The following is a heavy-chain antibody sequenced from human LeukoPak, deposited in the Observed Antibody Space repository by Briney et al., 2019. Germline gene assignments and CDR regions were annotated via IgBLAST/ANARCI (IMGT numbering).Heavy chain of an antibody. V-gene: IGHV3-53*01. J-gene: IGHJ6*02. CDR1: GFIVSSNS. Sequence: GGSLRLSCAASGFIVSSNSMNWVRRAPGEGLQWVSVIYSGGNTYYADAVKGRFTISRDNSKNTLYLQMNSLSAEDTAVYYCARENNFGSGMDVWGQGTTVTVPS. D-gene: IGHD3-10*01. CDR2: IYSGGNT. CDR3: ARENNFGSGMDV.